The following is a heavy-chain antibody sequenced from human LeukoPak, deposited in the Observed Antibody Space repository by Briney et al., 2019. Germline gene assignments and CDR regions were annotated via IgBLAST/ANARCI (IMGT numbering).Heavy chain of an antibody. CDR2: ISSSSSYI. CDR1: GFTFSSYS. V-gene: IGHV3-21*01. Sequence: GGSLRLSCAASGFTFSSYSMNWVRQAPGKGLEWVSSISSSSSYIYYADSVKGRFTISRDNAKNSLYLQMNSLRAEDTAGYYCARGAYGDYEFDYWGQGTLVTVSS. D-gene: IGHD4-17*01. J-gene: IGHJ4*02. CDR3: ARGAYGDYEFDY.